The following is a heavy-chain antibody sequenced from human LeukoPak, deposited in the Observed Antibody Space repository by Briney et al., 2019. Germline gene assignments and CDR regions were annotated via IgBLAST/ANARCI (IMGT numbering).Heavy chain of an antibody. CDR3: ARDEEYCSGGSCYHPYYFDY. Sequence: ASVKVSCKASCYTFTSYGISWVRQAPGQGLEWMGWISAYNGNTNYAQKLQGRVTMTTDTSTSTAYMELRSLRSDDTAVYYCARDEEYCSGGSCYHPYYFDYWGQGTLVTVSS. D-gene: IGHD2-15*01. CDR1: CYTFTSYG. J-gene: IGHJ4*02. V-gene: IGHV1-18*01. CDR2: ISAYNGNT.